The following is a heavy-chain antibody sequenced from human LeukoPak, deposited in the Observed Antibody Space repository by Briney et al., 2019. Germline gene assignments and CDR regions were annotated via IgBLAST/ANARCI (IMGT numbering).Heavy chain of an antibody. V-gene: IGHV1-69*05. CDR3: ASHPYGDYSHFDY. CDR2: IIPIFGTA. CDR1: GGTFSSYA. J-gene: IGHJ4*02. Sequence: ASVKVSCKASGGTFSSYAISWVRQAPGQGLEWMGGIIPIFGTANYAQKFQGRVTITTDESTSTAYMELSSLRSEDTAVYYCASHPYGDYSHFDYWGQGTLVTVSS. D-gene: IGHD4-17*01.